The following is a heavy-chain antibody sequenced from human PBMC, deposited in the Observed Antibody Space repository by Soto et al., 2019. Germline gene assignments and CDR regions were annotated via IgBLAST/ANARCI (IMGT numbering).Heavy chain of an antibody. J-gene: IGHJ5*02. CDR2: ISPYNGDT. CDR3: VRDASSGYRGWWDP. CDR1: GYTFTSYG. Sequence: QVQLVQSGTEVKKPGASVKVSCKTSGYTFTSYGISWVRQAPGQGLEWMGLISPYNGDTIYARKFQGRVIVTADTATSTVYIELRSLRSDDTAVYYCVRDASSGYRGWWDPWGQGTLVTVSS. D-gene: IGHD5-18*01. V-gene: IGHV1-18*01.